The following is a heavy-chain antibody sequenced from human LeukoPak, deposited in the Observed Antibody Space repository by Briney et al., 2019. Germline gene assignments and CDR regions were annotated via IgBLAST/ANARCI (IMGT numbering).Heavy chain of an antibody. Sequence: GSLRLSCEASGFAFRNYAMAWVRQSPGKGLEWVGRIKSKTDGGTTDYAAPVKGRFTISRDDSKNTLYLQMNSLKTEDTAVYYCTTDVPGYSSSWYFYYYYMDVWGKGTTVTVSS. V-gene: IGHV3-15*01. CDR3: TTDVPGYSSSWYFYYYYMDV. D-gene: IGHD6-13*01. CDR1: GFAFRNYA. CDR2: IKSKTDGGTT. J-gene: IGHJ6*03.